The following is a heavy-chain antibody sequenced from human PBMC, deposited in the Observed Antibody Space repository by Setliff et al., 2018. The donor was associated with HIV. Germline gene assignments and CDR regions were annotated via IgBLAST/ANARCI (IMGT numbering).Heavy chain of an antibody. CDR1: GGSISSHY. J-gene: IGHJ6*03. CDR2: IHYSGST. Sequence: SETLSLTCTVSGGSISSHYWIWIRQPPGKGLEWIGYIHYSGSTNYNPSLKSRVTISVDTSKNQFSLKLSSVTAADTAVYYCARGDGTKYYYYYYMDVWGKGTTVTVSS. CDR3: ARGDGTKYYYYYYMDV. D-gene: IGHD1-7*01. V-gene: IGHV4-59*11.